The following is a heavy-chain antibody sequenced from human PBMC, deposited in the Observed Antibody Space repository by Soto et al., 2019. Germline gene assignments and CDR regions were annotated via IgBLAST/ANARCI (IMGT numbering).Heavy chain of an antibody. CDR1: GFTFSSYG. CDR3: GKDLATIFGGDY. V-gene: IGHV3-30*18. J-gene: IGHJ4*02. Sequence: GGSLRLSCAASGFTFSSYGMHWVRQAPDKGLEWVAVISYDGSNKYYADSVKGRFTISRDNSKNTLYLQMNSLRAEDTAIYYCGKDLATIFGGDYWGQGTLVTVSS. CDR2: ISYDGSNK. D-gene: IGHD3-3*01.